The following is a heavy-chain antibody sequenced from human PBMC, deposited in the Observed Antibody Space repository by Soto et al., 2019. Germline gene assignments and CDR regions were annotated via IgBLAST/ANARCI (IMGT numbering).Heavy chain of an antibody. CDR3: TRAATGTYWFDP. V-gene: IGHV3-74*03. CDR1: GFTFSSYW. Sequence: PGGSLRLSCAASGFTFSSYWMHWVRQAPGKGLVWVSRINSDGSTTTYADSVKGRFTISRDNAKNTLYLQVNSLRAEDTAVYYCTRAATGTYWFDPWGQGTLVTVSS. J-gene: IGHJ5*02. CDR2: INSDGSTT. D-gene: IGHD1-26*01.